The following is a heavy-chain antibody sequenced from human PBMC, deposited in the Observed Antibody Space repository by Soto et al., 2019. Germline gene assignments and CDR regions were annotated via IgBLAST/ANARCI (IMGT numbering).Heavy chain of an antibody. V-gene: IGHV4-61*01. CDR3: ARARSEGAGSSLGRRLDV. Sequence: AETLSLTCIVSGVSVTFGHHYWSWIRQPPGKGLEWIGHIFFTGATNYSPSLKSRVTMSVDSSKSQFSLNLTSVTAADSAIYYCARARSEGAGSSLGRRLDVWGQGTTVTVSS. D-gene: IGHD3-10*01. CDR2: IFFTGAT. CDR1: GVSVTFGHHY. J-gene: IGHJ6*02.